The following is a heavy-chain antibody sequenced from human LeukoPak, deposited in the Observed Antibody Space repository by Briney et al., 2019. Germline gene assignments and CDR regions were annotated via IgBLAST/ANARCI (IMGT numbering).Heavy chain of an antibody. CDR1: GFTFSNYW. CDR3: ARDLGQYYDTSDNWFDP. Sequence: WGSLRLSCAASGFTFSNYWMHWVRQAPGKGLVWVSRINSDGINTSYADSVKGRFTISRDNAKSTLNLQMNSLRAEDTAVYYCARDLGQYYDTSDNWFDPWGQGTLVTVSS. V-gene: IGHV3-74*01. D-gene: IGHD3-22*01. J-gene: IGHJ5*02. CDR2: INSDGINT.